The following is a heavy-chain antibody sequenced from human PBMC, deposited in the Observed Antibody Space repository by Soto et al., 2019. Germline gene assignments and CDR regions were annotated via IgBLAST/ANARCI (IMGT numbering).Heavy chain of an antibody. J-gene: IGHJ3*02. CDR3: EAGYNTGPDAFDI. CDR2: IFPGDSDT. Sequence: PGESLKISCKGSGYNFANYWIGWVRQMPGKGLEWMGMIFPGDSDTKNSPSLQGQITMSVDKSDSSAYLQWRSLKASDTAMYYCEAGYNTGPDAFDIWGQGTMVTVSS. V-gene: IGHV5-51*01. CDR1: GYNFANYW. D-gene: IGHD1-20*01.